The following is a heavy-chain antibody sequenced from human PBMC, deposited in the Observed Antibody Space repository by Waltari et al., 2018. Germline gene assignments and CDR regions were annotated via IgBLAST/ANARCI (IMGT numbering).Heavy chain of an antibody. CDR1: GGSISSHY. CDR3: AREGYCSSTSCYRSYYYYMDV. Sequence: QVQLQESGPGLVKPSETLSLTCTVSGGSISSHYWSWIRPPAGKGMEWIVRIYTSGSTNYNPSRKSRVTMSVDTSKNQSSLKLSSVTAADTAVYYCAREGYCSSTSCYRSYYYYMDVWGKGTTVTISS. CDR2: IYTSGST. D-gene: IGHD2-2*01. J-gene: IGHJ6*03. V-gene: IGHV4-4*07.